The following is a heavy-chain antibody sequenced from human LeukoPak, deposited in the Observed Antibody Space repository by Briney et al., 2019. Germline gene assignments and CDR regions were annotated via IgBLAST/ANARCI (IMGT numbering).Heavy chain of an antibody. CDR3: ASFDYYDSSGYFHY. Sequence: PEASVKVSCKASGYTFTGYYMHWVRQAPGQGLEWMGRINPNSGGTNYAQKFQGRVTMTRDTSISTAYMELSRLRSDDTAVYCCASFDYYDSSGYFHYWGQGTLVTVSS. V-gene: IGHV1-2*06. J-gene: IGHJ4*02. CDR1: GYTFTGYY. CDR2: INPNSGGT. D-gene: IGHD3-22*01.